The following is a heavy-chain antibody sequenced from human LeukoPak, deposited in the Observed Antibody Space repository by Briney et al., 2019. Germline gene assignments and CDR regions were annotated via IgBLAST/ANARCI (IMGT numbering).Heavy chain of an antibody. CDR1: GGTFSSYA. CDR3: ARGGFGVVIYFDY. CDR2: IIPIFGTA. D-gene: IGHD3-3*01. Sequence: SVKVSCKASGGTFSSYAISWVRQAPGQGLEWMGGIIPIFGTANYAQKFQGRVTITADESTSTAYMELSSLRSEDTAVYYCARGGFGVVIYFDYWGQGTLVTVSS. J-gene: IGHJ4*02. V-gene: IGHV1-69*13.